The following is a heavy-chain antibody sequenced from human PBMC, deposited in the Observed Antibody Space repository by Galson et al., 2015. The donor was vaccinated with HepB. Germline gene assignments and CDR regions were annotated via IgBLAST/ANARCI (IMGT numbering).Heavy chain of an antibody. CDR2: ISGGGSST. D-gene: IGHD2-2*01. V-gene: IGHV3-23*01. CDR3: AKDLSSSAVGGSLLC. J-gene: IGHJ4*02. CDR1: GFTFSHYA. Sequence: SLRLSCAASGFTFSHYAMSWVRQAPGKGLEWVSGISGGGSSTYYTDSVRGRFTVSGDNSKNTLYLQMNSLRAEDTAVYYCAKDLSSSAVGGSLLCWVQGTLVTVSS.